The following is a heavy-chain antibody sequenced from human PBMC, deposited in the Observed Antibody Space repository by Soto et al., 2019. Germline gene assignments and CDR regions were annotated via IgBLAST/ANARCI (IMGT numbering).Heavy chain of an antibody. Sequence: EVRLVQSGAEVKKPGESLKISCKGFDYTFAAYWIGWVRQMPGKGLEWMGIINPGDSDVRYSPPFEGQVTISADKSINTAYLQWRSLKASDTAMYYCARPDYTQGAWYHIYDIWGQGTMVTVSS. CDR2: INPGDSDV. J-gene: IGHJ3*02. V-gene: IGHV5-51*01. CDR3: ARPDYTQGAWYHIYDI. CDR1: DYTFAAYW. D-gene: IGHD3-3*01.